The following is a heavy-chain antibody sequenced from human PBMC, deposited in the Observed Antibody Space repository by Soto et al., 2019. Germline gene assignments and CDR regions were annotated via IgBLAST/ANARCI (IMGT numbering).Heavy chain of an antibody. J-gene: IGHJ4*02. V-gene: IGHV2-5*01. CDR2: IYWNDDK. CDR1: GFSLSTSGVG. CDR3: AHSQTFTYYYDSSGYYQD. Sequence: SGPTLVPPTQPLTLTCPFSGFSLSTSGVGVGWIRQPPGKALEWLALIYWNDDKRYSPSLKSSLTITKDTSKNQVVLTMTNMDPVDTATYYCAHSQTFTYYYDSSGYYQDWGQGTLVTVSS. D-gene: IGHD3-22*01.